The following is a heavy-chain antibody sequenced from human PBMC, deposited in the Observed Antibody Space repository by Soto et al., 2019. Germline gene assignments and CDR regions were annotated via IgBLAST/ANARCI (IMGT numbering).Heavy chain of an antibody. V-gene: IGHV3-7*01. CDR1: GFTFSSSW. CDR2: IKHDGSEV. CDR3: AGIQNNWFDP. J-gene: IGHJ5*02. Sequence: EVQLVESGGGLVQPGGSLRLTCTASGFTFSSSWMAWVRQAPGKGLEWVANIKHDGSEVYYLDSVRGRFTISRDSAWKSLYLQVNSLRAEDTAVYYCAGIQNNWFDPWGQGTLVAVSS.